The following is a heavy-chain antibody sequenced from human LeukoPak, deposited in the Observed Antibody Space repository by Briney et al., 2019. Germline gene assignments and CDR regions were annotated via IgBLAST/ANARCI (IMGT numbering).Heavy chain of an antibody. D-gene: IGHD3-10*01. Sequence: WINPNSGGTNYAQKFQGRVTMTRDTSISTAYMELSRLRSDDTAVYYCARALSMVRGVPFDYWGQGTLVTVSS. CDR2: INPNSGGT. CDR3: ARALSMVRGVPFDY. J-gene: IGHJ4*02. V-gene: IGHV1-2*02.